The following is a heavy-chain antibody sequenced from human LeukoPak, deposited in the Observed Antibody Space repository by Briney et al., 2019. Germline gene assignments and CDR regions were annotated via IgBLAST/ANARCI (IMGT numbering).Heavy chain of an antibody. D-gene: IGHD2-2*01. CDR2: INHSGST. Sequence: KPSETLSLTCAVYGGSFSGYYRSWIRHPPGKGLEWIGEINHSGSTNYNPSLKSRVTISVDSSKNQFSLKLNSVTAADTAVYYCAREYCSSTSCYFDYWGQGTLVTVSS. CDR3: AREYCSSTSCYFDY. V-gene: IGHV4-34*01. J-gene: IGHJ4*02. CDR1: GGSFSGYY.